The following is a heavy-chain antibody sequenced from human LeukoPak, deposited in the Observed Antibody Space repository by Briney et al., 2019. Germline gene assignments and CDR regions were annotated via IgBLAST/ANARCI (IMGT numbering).Heavy chain of an antibody. CDR1: GGTFSSYA. CDR2: IIPILGIA. CDR3: ARMYYYDSSGYLGY. J-gene: IGHJ4*02. Sequence: SVKVSCKASGGTFSSYAISWVRQAPGQGLEWMGRIIPILGIANYAQKFQGRVTITADKSTSTAYMELSSLRSEDTAVYYCARMYYYDSSGYLGYWGQGTLVTVSS. D-gene: IGHD3-22*01. V-gene: IGHV1-69*04.